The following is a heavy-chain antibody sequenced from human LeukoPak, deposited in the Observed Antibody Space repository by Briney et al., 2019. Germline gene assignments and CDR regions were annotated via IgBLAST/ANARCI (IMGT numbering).Heavy chain of an antibody. V-gene: IGHV4-59*01. D-gene: IGHD1-26*01. Sequence: PSETLSLTCTVSGGPISSYYWSWIRQPPGKGLEWIGYIYYSGSTNYNPSLKSRVTISVDTSKNQFSLKLSSVTAADTAVYYCARGGSWDSFDYWGQGTLVTVSS. CDR1: GGPISSYY. J-gene: IGHJ4*02. CDR2: IYYSGST. CDR3: ARGGSWDSFDY.